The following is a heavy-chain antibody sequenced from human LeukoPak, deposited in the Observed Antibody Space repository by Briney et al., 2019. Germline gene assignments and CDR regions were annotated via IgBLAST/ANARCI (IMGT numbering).Heavy chain of an antibody. CDR3: TTEGGWSFYFDY. CDR2: IKSKTDGGTP. D-gene: IGHD2-15*01. Sequence: GGSLRLSCAASGFTFNNPWMSWVRQAPGKGLEWVGRIKSKTDGGTPDYAAPVKGRFTISRDDSKNALYLQMNSLKTEDTAVYYCTTEGGWSFYFDYWGQGTLVTVSS. CDR1: GFTFNNPW. V-gene: IGHV3-15*01. J-gene: IGHJ4*02.